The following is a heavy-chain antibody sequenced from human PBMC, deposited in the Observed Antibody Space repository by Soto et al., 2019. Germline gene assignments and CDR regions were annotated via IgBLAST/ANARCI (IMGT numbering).Heavy chain of an antibody. D-gene: IGHD3-22*01. V-gene: IGHV3-23*01. CDR2: ISVSGGST. CDR3: AKDLRDSSGYYYYIDY. J-gene: IGHJ4*02. CDR1: GFTFSSYA. Sequence: EVQLLESGGSLVQPGGSLRLSCAASGFTFSSYAMSWVRQAPGKGLEWVSAISVSGGSTYYADSVKGRFTISRDVSKNTLYLQMNSLRAEDTAVYYCAKDLRDSSGYYYYIDYWGQGTLVTVSS.